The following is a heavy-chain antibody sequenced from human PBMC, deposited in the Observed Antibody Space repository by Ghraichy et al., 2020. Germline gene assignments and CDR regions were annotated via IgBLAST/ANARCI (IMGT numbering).Heavy chain of an antibody. J-gene: IGHJ2*01. D-gene: IGHD2-8*02. V-gene: IGHV3-23*01. Sequence: GESLNISCAASGFTFSSYAMSWVRQAPGKGLEWVSAISGSGGSTYYADSVKGRFTISRDNSKNTLYLQMNSLRAEDTAVYYCAKDSSLVVYAMEDWYFDLWGRGTLVTVSS. CDR3: AKDSSLVVYAMEDWYFDL. CDR2: ISGSGGST. CDR1: GFTFSSYA.